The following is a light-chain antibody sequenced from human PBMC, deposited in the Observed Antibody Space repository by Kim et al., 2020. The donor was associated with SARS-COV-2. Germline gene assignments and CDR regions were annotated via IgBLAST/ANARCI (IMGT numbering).Light chain of an antibody. CDR3: QQYNNWPPIT. J-gene: IGKJ5*01. V-gene: IGKV3-15*01. CDR1: QSVSSN. Sequence: EERANLSCRASQSVSSNLAWYQQKPGQAPRLLIYGASTRATGIPARFSGSGSGTEFTLTISSLQSEDFAVYYCQQYNNWPPITFGQGTRLEIK. CDR2: GAS.